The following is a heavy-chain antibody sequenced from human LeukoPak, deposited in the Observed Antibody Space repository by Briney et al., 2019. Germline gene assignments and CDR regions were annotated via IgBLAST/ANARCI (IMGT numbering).Heavy chain of an antibody. V-gene: IGHV3-21*01. J-gene: IGHJ4*02. CDR3: ARDDSFASNKNYYFDY. CDR2: ISSSSSYI. CDR1: GFTFSSYS. Sequence: PGGSLRLSCAASGFTFSSYSMNWVRQAPGKGLEWVSSISSSSSYIYYADSVKGRFTISRDNAKNSLYLQMNSLRAEDTAVYYCARDDSFASNKNYYFDYWGQGTLVTVSS. D-gene: IGHD1-7*01.